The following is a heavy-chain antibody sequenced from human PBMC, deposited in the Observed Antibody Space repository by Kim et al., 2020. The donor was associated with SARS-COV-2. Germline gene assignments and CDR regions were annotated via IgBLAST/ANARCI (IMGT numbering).Heavy chain of an antibody. CDR1: GFTFGDYA. V-gene: IGHV3-49*03. CDR2: IRSKAYGGTT. CDR3: TRAYDFWSGYANDAFDI. Sequence: GGSLRLSCTASGFTFGDYAMNWFRQAPGKGLEWVGFIRSKAYGGTTEYAASVKGRFTISRDDSKSIAYLQMNSLKTEDTAVYYCTRAYDFWSGYANDAFDIWGQGTMVTVSS. J-gene: IGHJ3*02. D-gene: IGHD3-3*01.